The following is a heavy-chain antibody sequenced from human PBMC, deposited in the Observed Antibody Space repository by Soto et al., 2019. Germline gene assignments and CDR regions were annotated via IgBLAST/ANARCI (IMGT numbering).Heavy chain of an antibody. CDR3: TTDLGAEYGSGFDYFDY. Sequence: GGSLRLSCAASGFTFSNAWMSWVRQAPGKGLEWVGRIKSKTDGGTTDYAAPVKGRFTISRDYSKNTLYLQMNSLKTEDTAVYYCTTDLGAEYGSGFDYFDYWGQGTLVTVSS. V-gene: IGHV3-15*01. D-gene: IGHD3-10*01. CDR1: GFTFSNAW. J-gene: IGHJ4*02. CDR2: IKSKTDGGTT.